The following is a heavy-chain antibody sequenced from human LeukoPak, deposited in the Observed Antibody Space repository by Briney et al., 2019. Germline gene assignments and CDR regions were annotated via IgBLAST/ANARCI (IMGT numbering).Heavy chain of an antibody. J-gene: IGHJ4*02. CDR1: GFTFSNYW. D-gene: IGHD3-9*01. V-gene: IGHV3-7*01. CDR2: IKQDGRDK. Sequence: HPGGSLRLSCAASGFTFSNYWMSWVRQAPGKGRRGVANIKQDGRDKNYVDSITARFTTSIDNAKNSLYLQMNRLRAGDTAVYYCARFSRSSSGYWGQGTLVSV. CDR3: ARFSRSSSGY.